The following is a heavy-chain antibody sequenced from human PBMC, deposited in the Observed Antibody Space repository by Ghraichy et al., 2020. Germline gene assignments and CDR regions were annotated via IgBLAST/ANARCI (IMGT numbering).Heavy chain of an antibody. CDR2: ISSSSSTI. CDR1: GFTFSSYS. J-gene: IGHJ4*02. D-gene: IGHD3-10*01. Sequence: GGSLRLSCAASGFTFSSYSMNWVRQAPGKGLEWVSYISSSSSTIYYADSVKGRFTISRDNAKNSLYLQMNSLRDEDTAVYYCARDQKVDYYGSGSKAHCPDYWGQGTLVTVSS. CDR3: ARDQKVDYYGSGSKAHCPDY. V-gene: IGHV3-48*02.